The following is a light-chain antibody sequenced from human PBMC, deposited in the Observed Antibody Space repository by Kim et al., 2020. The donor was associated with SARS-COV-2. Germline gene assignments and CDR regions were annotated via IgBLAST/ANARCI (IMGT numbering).Light chain of an antibody. V-gene: IGKV3-20*01. CDR3: QQYVSSPIT. J-gene: IGKJ5*01. CDR1: QSLSNNY. Sequence: EIVLTQSPGTLSLSPGERATLSCRASQSLSNNYLTWYQQKPGQAPRLLIYGISSRAIGIPDRFSGSGSGTDFTLTINRLEPEDVAVYYCQQYVSSPITFGQGTRLEIK. CDR2: GIS.